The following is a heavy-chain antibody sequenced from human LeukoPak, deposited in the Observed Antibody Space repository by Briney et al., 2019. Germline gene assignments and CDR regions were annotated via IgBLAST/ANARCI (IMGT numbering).Heavy chain of an antibody. CDR3: ARDHVVVVTNGMDV. J-gene: IGHJ6*02. D-gene: IGHD2-21*02. V-gene: IGHV4-39*07. CDR2: IFYSGTS. Sequence: PSETLSLTFTVSGGSISSSRYYWGWVRQPPGKGLEWIGSIFYSGTSYYSPSLKSRVTISVDTSKNQFSLSLSSVTAADTAVYYCARDHVVVVTNGMDVWGQGTTVTVSS. CDR1: GGSISSSRYY.